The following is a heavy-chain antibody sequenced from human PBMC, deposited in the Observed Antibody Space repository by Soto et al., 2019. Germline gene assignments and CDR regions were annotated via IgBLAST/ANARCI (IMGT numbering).Heavy chain of an antibody. CDR1: GFTFSNYG. V-gene: IGHV3-48*03. D-gene: IGHD1-26*01. CDR2: IDSRAATI. CDR3: ARDRDCIEDFDY. Sequence: EVQLVESGGGLVQPGGSLRLSCAASGFTFSNYGMNWARQAPGMGLEWVAHIDSRAATISYADSGRGRFTISRDDAKNSLYLQMSSLRAEDTAIYYCARDRDCIEDFDYWGLGTLVTVSS. J-gene: IGHJ4*02.